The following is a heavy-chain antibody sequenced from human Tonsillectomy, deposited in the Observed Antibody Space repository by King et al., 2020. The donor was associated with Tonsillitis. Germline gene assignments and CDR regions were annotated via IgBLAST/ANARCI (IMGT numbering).Heavy chain of an antibody. J-gene: IGHJ4*01. V-gene: IGHV2-5*02. CDR3: AHSRTNSGSDY. D-gene: IGHD1-26*01. Sequence: VTLKESGPTLVKPTQTLTLTCNFSALSLITSGVGMGWIRQTPEKALEWLAVIYCDVDKSYSPSLKSRLTITKDTSKNQVVLTMTNMDPVDTATYYCAHSRTNSGSDYWGQGTLVTVSS. CDR2: IYCDVDK. CDR1: ALSLITSGVG.